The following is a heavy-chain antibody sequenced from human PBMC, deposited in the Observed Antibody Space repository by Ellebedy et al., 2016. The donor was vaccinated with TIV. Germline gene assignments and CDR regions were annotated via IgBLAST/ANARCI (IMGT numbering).Heavy chain of an antibody. CDR1: GGSISSGDYY. V-gene: IGHV4-30-4*01. J-gene: IGHJ5*02. CDR2: IYYSGST. Sequence: LRLSXTVSGGSISSGDYYWSWIRQPPGKGLEWIGYIYYSGSTYYNPSLKSRVTISVDTSKNQFSLKLSSVTAADTAVYYCARGIVVVPAAVVWFDPWGQGTLVTVSS. D-gene: IGHD2-2*01. CDR3: ARGIVVVPAAVVWFDP.